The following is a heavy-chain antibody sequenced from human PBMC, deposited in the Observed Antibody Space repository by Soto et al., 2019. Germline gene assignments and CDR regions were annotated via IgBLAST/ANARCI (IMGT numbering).Heavy chain of an antibody. Sequence: EVKLLESGGGLVQPGGSLRLSCAASGFTFRTYSMSWVRQAPRKGLEWVSGISGSGTATYYTDSVKGRFTVSRDNSKDTVFLQMNTLRVEDTAVYYCAKTRLYDNNDYHRDGFDVWGPWTVVTVS. V-gene: IGHV3-23*01. CDR3: AKTRLYDNNDYHRDGFDV. J-gene: IGHJ3*01. CDR1: GFTFRTYS. CDR2: ISGSGTAT. D-gene: IGHD3-22*01.